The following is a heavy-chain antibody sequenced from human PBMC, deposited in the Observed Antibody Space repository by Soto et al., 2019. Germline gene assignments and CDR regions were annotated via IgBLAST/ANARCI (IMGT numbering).Heavy chain of an antibody. Sequence: HEHLVQSGAEVKRPGASLKVSCKASGYSFTGYYIHWVRQAPGQGLEWMGWINPDSGATNYAQNFQGRVTLTSDTSISTASWDLTSLTSDDTAVYYCARGDYGTGGYPFPYFDYWGQGTRVIVSS. CDR1: GYSFTGYY. V-gene: IGHV1-2*02. D-gene: IGHD2-8*02. CDR3: ARGDYGTGGYPFPYFDY. J-gene: IGHJ4*02. CDR2: INPDSGAT.